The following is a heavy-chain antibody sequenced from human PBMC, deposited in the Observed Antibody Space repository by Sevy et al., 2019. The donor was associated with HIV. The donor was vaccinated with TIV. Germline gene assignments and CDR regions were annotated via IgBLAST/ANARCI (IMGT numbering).Heavy chain of an antibody. CDR2: ISGSGGST. Sequence: GGSLRLSCAASGFTFSSYAMSWVRQAPGKGLEWVSAISGSGGSTYYADSVKGRFTISRDNSKNTLYLQMNSLRAEDTAVYYCAKVGGQLVRGGARDAFDNWGQGTMVTVSS. D-gene: IGHD6-6*01. J-gene: IGHJ3*02. V-gene: IGHV3-23*01. CDR1: GFTFSSYA. CDR3: AKVGGQLVRGGARDAFDN.